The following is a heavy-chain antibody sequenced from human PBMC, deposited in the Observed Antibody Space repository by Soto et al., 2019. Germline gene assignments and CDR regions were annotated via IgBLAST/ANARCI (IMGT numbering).Heavy chain of an antibody. V-gene: IGHV3-23*01. CDR3: ARRGSGSYYDY. CDR1: GFTFSSYA. D-gene: IGHD1-26*01. J-gene: IGHJ4*02. Sequence: EVQLLESGGGLVQPGGSLRLSCAASGFTFSSYAMRWVRQAPGKGLEWVSALSGSGGSTYYADSVKGRSTISRDNSKNTLYRQMNSLRAEDTDVYYCARRGSGSYYDYWGQGTLVTVSS. CDR2: LSGSGGST.